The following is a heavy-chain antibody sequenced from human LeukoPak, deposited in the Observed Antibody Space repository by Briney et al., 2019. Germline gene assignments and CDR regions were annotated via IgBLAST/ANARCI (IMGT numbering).Heavy chain of an antibody. D-gene: IGHD3-3*01. Sequence: PSETLSLTCTVSGGSVSSGSYYWSWIRQPPGKGLEWIGYIYYSGSTNYNPSLKSRVTISVDTSKNQFSLKLSSVTAADTAVYYCARGGHASYYDFWSGYSFDYWGQGTLVTVSS. J-gene: IGHJ4*02. V-gene: IGHV4-61*01. CDR2: IYYSGST. CDR1: GGSVSSGSYY. CDR3: ARGGHASYYDFWSGYSFDY.